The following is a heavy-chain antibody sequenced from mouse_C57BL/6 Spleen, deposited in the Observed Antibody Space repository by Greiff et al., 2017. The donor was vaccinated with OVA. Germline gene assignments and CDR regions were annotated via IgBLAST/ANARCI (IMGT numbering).Heavy chain of an antibody. CDR1: GFTFSDYG. D-gene: IGHD4-1*01. CDR3: ARPNWYYCDY. J-gene: IGHJ2*01. Sequence: EVMLVESGGGLVKPGGSLKLSCAASGFTFSDYGMHWVRQAPEKGLEWVAYISSGSSTIYYADTVKGRFTISRDNAKNTLCLQMTSLRSEDTAMYYCARPNWYYCDYWGKGTTLTVSS. V-gene: IGHV5-17*01. CDR2: ISSGSSTI.